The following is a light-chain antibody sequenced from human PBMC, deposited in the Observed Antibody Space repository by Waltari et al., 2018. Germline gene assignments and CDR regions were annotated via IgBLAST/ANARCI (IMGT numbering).Light chain of an antibody. CDR2: DAS. J-gene: IGKJ2*01. V-gene: IGKV1-5*01. CDR3: QQYDSYVYT. Sequence: DIQMTQSPSTLSASVGDTGTITRRASQSVSSWLAWYQQKAGKAPTVLIYDASDLESGVPSRFSGSGSDTEFTLTISNLQPDDFATYYCQQYDSYVYTFGQGTKLEIK. CDR1: QSVSSW.